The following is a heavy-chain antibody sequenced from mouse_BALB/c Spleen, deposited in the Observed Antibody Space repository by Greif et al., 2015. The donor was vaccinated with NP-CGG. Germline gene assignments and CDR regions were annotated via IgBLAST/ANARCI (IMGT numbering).Heavy chain of an antibody. CDR2: IDPANGNT. D-gene: IGHD6-1*01. J-gene: IGHJ1*01. CDR1: GFNIKDTY. V-gene: IGHV14-3*02. CDR3: ANSDCCFDV. Sequence: EVQLQQSGAELVKPGASVKLSCTASGFNIKDTYMHWVKQRPEQGLEWIGRIDPANGNTKYDPKFQGKATITADTSSNTPSLQLSSLTSVDTVVYYSANSDCCFDVWGAGSTLTVSS.